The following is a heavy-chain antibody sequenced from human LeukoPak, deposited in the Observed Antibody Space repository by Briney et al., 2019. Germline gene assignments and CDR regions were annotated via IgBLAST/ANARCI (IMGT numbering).Heavy chain of an antibody. J-gene: IGHJ4*02. V-gene: IGHV3-23*01. Sequence: GGSLRLSCAASGFTFSSYAMSWVRQAPGKGLEWVSAISGSGGSTYYADSVKGRFTISRDNSKNTLYLQMHSLRAEDTAVYYCAKGRSMVQVLDYWGQGTLVTVSS. CDR3: AKGRSMVQVLDY. CDR2: ISGSGGST. D-gene: IGHD3-10*01. CDR1: GFTFSSYA.